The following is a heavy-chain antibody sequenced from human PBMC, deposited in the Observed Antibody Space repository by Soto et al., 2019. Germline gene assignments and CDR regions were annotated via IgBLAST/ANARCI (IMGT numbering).Heavy chain of an antibody. CDR2: ISGSGGST. D-gene: IGHD2-15*01. V-gene: IGHV3-23*01. CDR3: AKDGYCSGGSCY. Sequence: PGGSLRLSCAASGFTFSSYAMSWVRQAPGKGLEWVSAISGSGGSTYYADSVKGRFTISRDNSRNTLYLQMSSLRAEDTVVYYCAKDGYCSGGSCYSSQGALVTVSS. CDR1: GFTFSSYA. J-gene: IGHJ4*02.